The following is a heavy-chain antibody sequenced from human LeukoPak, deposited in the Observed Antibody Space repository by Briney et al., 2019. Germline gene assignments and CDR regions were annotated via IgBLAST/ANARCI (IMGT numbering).Heavy chain of an antibody. Sequence: GASVKVSCXASGYTFTGYYMHWVRQAHGQGLEWMGWINPNSGGTNYAQKFQGRVTMTRDTSISTAYMELSRLRSDDTAVYYCARAPYYDFWSGYYPTSYYFDYWGQGTLVTVSS. CDR2: INPNSGGT. J-gene: IGHJ4*02. CDR3: ARAPYYDFWSGYYPTSYYFDY. V-gene: IGHV1-2*02. CDR1: GYTFTGYY. D-gene: IGHD3-3*01.